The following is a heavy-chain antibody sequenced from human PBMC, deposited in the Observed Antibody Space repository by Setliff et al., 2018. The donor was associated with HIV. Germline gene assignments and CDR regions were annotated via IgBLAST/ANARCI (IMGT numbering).Heavy chain of an antibody. CDR1: GGSFSGYY. CDR2: INHSGGT. D-gene: IGHD3-22*01. Sequence: PSETLSLTCAVSGGSFSGYYWNWIRQPPGRGLEWIGEINHSGGTNYNPSLKSRVTITVDTSTTQFSLKLSSVTAADTAVYYCARRAEDYYDTSGYYYGYYFDYWGQGTLVTVSS. V-gene: IGHV4-34*01. J-gene: IGHJ4*02. CDR3: ARRAEDYYDTSGYYYGYYFDY.